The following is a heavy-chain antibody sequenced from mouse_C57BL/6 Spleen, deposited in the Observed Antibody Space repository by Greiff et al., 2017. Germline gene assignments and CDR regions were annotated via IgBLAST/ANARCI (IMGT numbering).Heavy chain of an antibody. J-gene: IGHJ3*01. CDR3: ARPDVYLACFAY. Sequence: VQLQQSGPELVKPGASVKIPCKASGYTFTDYNMDWVKQSHGKSLEWIGDINPKNGGTIYNQKFKGKATLTVDTSSSTASMELRSLSSEDTAVYYGARPDVYLACFAYWGQGTLVTVSA. V-gene: IGHV1-18*01. D-gene: IGHD2-3*01. CDR1: GYTFTDYN. CDR2: INPKNGGT.